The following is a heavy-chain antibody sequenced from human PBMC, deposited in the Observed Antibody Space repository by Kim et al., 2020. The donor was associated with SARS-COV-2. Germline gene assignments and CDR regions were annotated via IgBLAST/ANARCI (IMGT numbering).Heavy chain of an antibody. CDR1: GGSFSDNN. CDR3: ARGRAGVVPAPVLGLGPYYDYYAMDV. Sequence: SETLSLTCAVYGGSFSDNNWSWIRHPPGKGLEWIGEINHSGSTNPSSSLKSRITITVDTSKSQFSLSLKSMTATDTAVYYCARGRAGVVPAPVLGLGPYYDYYAMDVWGRRTPVAVSS. D-gene: IGHD2-2*02. CDR2: INHSGST. V-gene: IGHV4-34*01. J-gene: IGHJ6*02.